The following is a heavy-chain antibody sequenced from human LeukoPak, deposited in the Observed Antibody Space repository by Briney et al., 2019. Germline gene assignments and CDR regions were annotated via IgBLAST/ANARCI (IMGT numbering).Heavy chain of an antibody. CDR3: AREPYNWRTQYDFDY. J-gene: IGHJ4*02. V-gene: IGHV1-46*01. CDR1: GYTFTSYY. Sequence: GASVKVSCKASGYTFTSYYMHWVRQAPGQGLEWMGIINPSGGSTSYAQKFQGRVTMTRDTSTSTVYMELSSLRSEDTAVYYCAREPYNWRTQYDFDYWGQGTLVTVSS. CDR2: INPSGGST. D-gene: IGHD1-1*01.